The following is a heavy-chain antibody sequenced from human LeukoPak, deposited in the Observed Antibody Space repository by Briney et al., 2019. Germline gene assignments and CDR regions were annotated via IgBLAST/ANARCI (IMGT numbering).Heavy chain of an antibody. CDR1: GFTFSSYS. D-gene: IGHD3-22*01. V-gene: IGHV3-48*02. J-gene: IGHJ3*02. CDR3: ARGVEGSYYYDSSGKGNALDI. Sequence: GGSLRLSCAASGFTFSSYSMNWVRQDPGKGLEWVSYISSSSSIIYYANSVEGRFTISRDNAKNSLYLQMNSLRDEDTAVYYCARGVEGSYYYDSSGKGNALDIWGQGTMVTVSS. CDR2: ISSSSSII.